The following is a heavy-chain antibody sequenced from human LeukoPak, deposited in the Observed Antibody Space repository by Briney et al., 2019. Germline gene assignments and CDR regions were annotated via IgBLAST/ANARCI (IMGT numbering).Heavy chain of an antibody. CDR1: GFTFSSYA. CDR3: ASSGGARFRIDY. V-gene: IGHV3-23*01. CDR2: ISGTGGST. J-gene: IGHJ4*02. D-gene: IGHD1-26*01. Sequence: PGGSLRLSCAASGFTFSSYAMSWVRQAPGKGLEWVSTISGTGGSTYYADSVKGRFTISRDNSKNTLYLQMNSLRAEDTAVYYCASSGGARFRIDYWGQGTLVTVSS.